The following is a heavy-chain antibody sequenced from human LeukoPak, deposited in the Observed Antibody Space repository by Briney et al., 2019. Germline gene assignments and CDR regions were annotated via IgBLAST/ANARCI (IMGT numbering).Heavy chain of an antibody. CDR3: ARLIGGGDYVSDWYFDL. CDR2: IYYSGST. J-gene: IGHJ2*01. V-gene: IGHV4-59*08. Sequence: SETLSLTRTVSGGSISSYYWSWIRQPPGKGLEWIGYIYYSGSTNYNPSLKSRVTISVDTSKNQFSLKLSSVTAADTAVYYCARLIGGGDYVSDWYFDLWGRGTLVTVSS. CDR1: GGSISSYY. D-gene: IGHD4-17*01.